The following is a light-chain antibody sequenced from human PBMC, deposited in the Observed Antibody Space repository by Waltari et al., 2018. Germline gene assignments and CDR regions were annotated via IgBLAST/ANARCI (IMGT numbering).Light chain of an antibody. CDR3: SSYTSSSTYV. J-gene: IGLJ1*01. CDR1: SSDVGGYNY. Sequence: QSALTQPASVSGSPGQSITISCTGTSSDVGGYNYVSWYQQHPGKAPKLMIYEVSKRRSGVSNRFSGSMCGNTASRTISGLEAEDEADYYCSSYTSSSTYVFGTGTKVTVL. V-gene: IGLV2-14*01. CDR2: EVS.